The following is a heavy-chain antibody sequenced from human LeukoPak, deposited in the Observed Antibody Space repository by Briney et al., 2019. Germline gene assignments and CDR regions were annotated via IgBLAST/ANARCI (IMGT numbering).Heavy chain of an antibody. V-gene: IGHV1-69*01. D-gene: IGHD2-2*01. CDR1: GGTFSSYA. CDR2: IIPIFGTA. CDR3: ARSPDYCSSTSCYQGD. J-gene: IGHJ4*02. Sequence: SVTVSCKASGGTFSSYAISWVRQAPGQGLEWMGGIIPIFGTANYAQKFQGRVTITAGESTSTAYMELSSLRSEDTAVYYCARSPDYCSSTSCYQGDWGQGTLVTVSS.